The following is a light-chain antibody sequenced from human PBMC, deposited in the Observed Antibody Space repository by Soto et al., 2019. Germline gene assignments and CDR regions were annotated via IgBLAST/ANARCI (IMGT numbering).Light chain of an antibody. V-gene: IGKV1-5*03. CDR3: QQYDSDSST. CDR2: EAS. Sequence: DIQMTQSPSTLSASVGDRVTITCRASQSINNWLAWYQQKPGKAPKLLIYEASNLLSGVPSRFSGSGSGTEFTLSISSLQCDVFEHYYCQQYDSDSSTFGQRTKLDI. CDR1: QSINNW. J-gene: IGKJ2*01.